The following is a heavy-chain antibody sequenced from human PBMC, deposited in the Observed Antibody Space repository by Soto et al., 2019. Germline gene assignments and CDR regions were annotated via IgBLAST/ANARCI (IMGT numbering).Heavy chain of an antibody. CDR2: IDYSGGA. D-gene: IGHD1-7*01. Sequence: QVQLQESGPGLVKASETLSLTCTVSGGSTSPYYWSWLRQRPGKGLEWIGFIDYSGGARYNPSLKSRVTMSLDTSENQISLKLSSMTAADTAVYFCARGRPWELYDYWGQGTLVTVSS. CDR3: ARGRPWELYDY. J-gene: IGHJ4*02. CDR1: GGSTSPYY. V-gene: IGHV4-59*01.